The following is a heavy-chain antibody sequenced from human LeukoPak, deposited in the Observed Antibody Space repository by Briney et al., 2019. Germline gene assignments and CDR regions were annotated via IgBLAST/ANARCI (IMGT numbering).Heavy chain of an antibody. CDR3: AKEQRWPTPFDY. Sequence: PGGSLTLSCAAAGFTFTDYSMNWVRQAPGKGLEWVSTISSDSGHIYYADSVKGRFTISRDNSKNTLYLQMNSLRAEDTAVYYCAKEQRWPTPFDYWGQGTLVTVSS. V-gene: IGHV3-21*04. CDR1: GFTFTDYS. CDR2: ISSDSGHI. J-gene: IGHJ4*02. D-gene: IGHD5-24*01.